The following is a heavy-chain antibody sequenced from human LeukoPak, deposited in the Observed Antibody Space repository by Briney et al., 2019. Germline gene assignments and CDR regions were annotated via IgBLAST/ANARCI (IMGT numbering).Heavy chain of an antibody. CDR1: GYTFTSYD. D-gene: IGHD2-15*01. CDR3: ARDEGYCSGGSCHDPFDY. Sequence: GASVKVSCKASGYTFTSYDINWVRQATGQGLEWMGWMNPNSGNTGYAQKLQGRVTMTTDTSTSTAYMELRSLRSDDTAVYYCARDEGYCSGGSCHDPFDYWGQGTLVTVSS. V-gene: IGHV1-8*01. J-gene: IGHJ4*02. CDR2: MNPNSGNT.